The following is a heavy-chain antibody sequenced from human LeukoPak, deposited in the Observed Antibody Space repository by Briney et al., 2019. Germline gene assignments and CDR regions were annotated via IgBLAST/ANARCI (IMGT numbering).Heavy chain of an antibody. D-gene: IGHD1-26*01. CDR3: ARGIVGATALMDV. V-gene: IGHV1-18*01. Sequence: ASVKVSCKASGYTFTSYGISWVRQAPGQGLEWMGWISAYNGNTKYAQRFQGRVTMTTDTSTSTAHMELRSLISEDTTVYFCARGIVGATALMDVWGQGNTVTVSS. J-gene: IGHJ6*02. CDR1: GYTFTSYG. CDR2: ISAYNGNT.